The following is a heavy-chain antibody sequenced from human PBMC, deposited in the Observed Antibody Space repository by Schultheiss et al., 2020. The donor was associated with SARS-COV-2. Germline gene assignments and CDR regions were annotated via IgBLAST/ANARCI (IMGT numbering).Heavy chain of an antibody. D-gene: IGHD3-10*01. V-gene: IGHV4-34*01. CDR1: GGSFSGYY. CDR3: AVGQRGETDAFDI. Sequence: SETLSLTCAVYGGSFSGYYWSWIRQPPGKGLEWIGSIYYSGSTYYNPSLKSRVTISVDTSKNQFSLKLSSVTAADTAVYYCAVGQRGETDAFDIWGQGTMVTVSS. J-gene: IGHJ3*02. CDR2: IYYSGST.